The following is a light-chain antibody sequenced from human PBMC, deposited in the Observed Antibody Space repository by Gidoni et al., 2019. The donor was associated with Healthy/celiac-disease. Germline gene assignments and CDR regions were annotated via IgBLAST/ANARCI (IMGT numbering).Light chain of an antibody. CDR1: SSDVGGYNY. CDR2: DVS. Sequence: LAPTASGSGSPGQSITISCTWTSSDVGGYNYVSWYQQHPGKSPKLMIYDVSNRPSGVSNRFSGSKSGNTASLTISGLQAEDEADYYCSSYTSSSTLYVVGTGTKVTVL. V-gene: IGLV2-14*03. J-gene: IGLJ1*01. CDR3: SSYTSSSTLYV.